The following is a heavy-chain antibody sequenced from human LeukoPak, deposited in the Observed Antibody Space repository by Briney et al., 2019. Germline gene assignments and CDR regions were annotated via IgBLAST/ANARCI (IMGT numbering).Heavy chain of an antibody. V-gene: IGHV3-21*01. J-gene: IGHJ6*03. CDR1: GFTFSSYI. CDR3: ARRGLDMDV. D-gene: IGHD3-16*01. Sequence: PGGSLRLSYAASGFTFSSYIMNWVPQAPGKGLEWVSSIISSSSYIYYADSVKGPFTISRDNAQNSLYLQMNSLRAEDTAVYYCARRGLDMDVWGKGTTVTVSS. CDR2: IISSSSYI.